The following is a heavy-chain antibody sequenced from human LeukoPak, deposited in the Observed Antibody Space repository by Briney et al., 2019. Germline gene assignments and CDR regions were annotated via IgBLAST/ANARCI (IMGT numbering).Heavy chain of an antibody. CDR3: AREGMPPGYCSGGSCDAFDI. CDR1: GFTFSSYS. Sequence: GGSLRLSCAASGFTFSSYSMNWVRQAPGKGLEWVSSISSSSYIYYADSVKGRFTISRDNAKNSLYLQMNSLRAEDTAVYYCAREGMPPGYCSGGSCDAFDIWGQGTMVTVSS. J-gene: IGHJ3*02. D-gene: IGHD2-15*01. CDR2: ISSSSYI. V-gene: IGHV3-21*01.